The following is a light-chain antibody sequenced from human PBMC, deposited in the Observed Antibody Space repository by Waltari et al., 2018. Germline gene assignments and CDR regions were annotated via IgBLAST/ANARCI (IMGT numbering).Light chain of an antibody. Sequence: QLVLTQSPSASASLGASVKLTCTLSSGHSSNVIAWLQQQPEKGPRYLMKVNSDGSHSKGDKIPVRFSGSSSGTEHYLTSSSLQSEDEADDYCQTGGHGTWVFGGGTKLTVL. V-gene: IGLV4-69*01. CDR2: VNSDGSH. J-gene: IGLJ3*02. CDR1: SGHSSNV. CDR3: QTGGHGTWV.